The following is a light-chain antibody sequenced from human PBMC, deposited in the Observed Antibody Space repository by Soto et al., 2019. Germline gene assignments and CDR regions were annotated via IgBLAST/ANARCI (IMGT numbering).Light chain of an antibody. V-gene: IGLV2-14*03. CDR3: SSYTSSSTLV. CDR2: DVS. J-gene: IGLJ2*01. Sequence: QSVLTQPASVSGSPGQSITISCTGTNSDVGGYNYVSWYQQHPGKAPKLMIYDVSNRPSGVSDPFSGSKSSGPASLTISGLQAEDEAVYYCSSYTSSSTLVFGGGTQLTV. CDR1: NSDVGGYNY.